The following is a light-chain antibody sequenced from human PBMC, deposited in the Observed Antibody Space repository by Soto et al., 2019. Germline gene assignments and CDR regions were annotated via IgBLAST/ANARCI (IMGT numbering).Light chain of an antibody. CDR2: AAT. J-gene: IGKJ3*01. CDR1: QGIINY. V-gene: IGKV1-27*01. Sequence: DIQMTQSPSSLSASVGDRVTISCRASQGIINYLAWYQQKPGQVPKLLSYAATALHSGVPSRFSGSGSGTDFTLTISSLQPEDVATYYCQNYNSAPLTFGPGTKVDIK. CDR3: QNYNSAPLT.